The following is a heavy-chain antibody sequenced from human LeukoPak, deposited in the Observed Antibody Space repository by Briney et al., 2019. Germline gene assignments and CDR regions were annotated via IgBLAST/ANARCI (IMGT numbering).Heavy chain of an antibody. D-gene: IGHD5-18*01. CDR2: ISSSSSYI. Sequence: GGSLRLSCAASGFTFSSYSMNWVRQAPGKGLEWVSSISSSSSYIYCADSVKGRFTISRDNAKNSLYLQMNSLRAEDTAVYYCASDPTPLYSYGYEVDYWGQGTLVTVSS. J-gene: IGHJ4*02. CDR3: ASDPTPLYSYGYEVDY. V-gene: IGHV3-21*01. CDR1: GFTFSSYS.